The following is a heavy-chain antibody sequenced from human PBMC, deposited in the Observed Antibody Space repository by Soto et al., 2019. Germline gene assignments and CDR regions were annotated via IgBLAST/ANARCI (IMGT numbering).Heavy chain of an antibody. CDR2: IYYSGST. CDR3: ARGHYDILTGYYPLNWFDP. CDR1: GGSISSGGYY. J-gene: IGHJ5*02. V-gene: IGHV4-31*03. D-gene: IGHD3-9*01. Sequence: SETLSLTCTVSGGSISSGGYYWSWIRQHPGKGLEWIGYIYYSGSTYYNPSLRSRVTISVDTSKNQFSLKLSSVTAADTAVYYCARGHYDILTGYYPLNWFDPWGQGTLVTVS.